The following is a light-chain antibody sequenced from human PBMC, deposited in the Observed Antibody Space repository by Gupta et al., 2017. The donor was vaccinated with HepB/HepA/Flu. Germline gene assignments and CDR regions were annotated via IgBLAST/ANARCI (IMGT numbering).Light chain of an antibody. CDR3: QQDDTSPFT. CDR2: ATS. CDR1: QSISVNF. V-gene: IGKV3-20*01. Sequence: LLTHSPGTLSLFPGERATLSCRASQSISVNFLVWYQQKLGQAPRLLFYATSRATDIPDRFSGSGSGTDFTLTIDRREPEDVGMYYCQQDDTSPFTFGQGTKVEIK. J-gene: IGKJ1*01.